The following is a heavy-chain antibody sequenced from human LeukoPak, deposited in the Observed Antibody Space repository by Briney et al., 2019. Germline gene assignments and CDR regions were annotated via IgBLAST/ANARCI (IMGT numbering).Heavy chain of an antibody. CDR3: AREGLVAATHYYGMDV. J-gene: IGHJ6*04. CDR1: GFTFSSYA. CDR2: ISYDGSNK. D-gene: IGHD2-15*01. V-gene: IGHV3-30*04. Sequence: GGSLRLSCAASGFTFSSYAMHWVRQAPGKGLEGVAVISYDGSNKYYADSVKGRFTISRDNSKNTLYLQMNSLRAEDTAVYYCAREGLVAATHYYGMDVWGKGTTVTVSS.